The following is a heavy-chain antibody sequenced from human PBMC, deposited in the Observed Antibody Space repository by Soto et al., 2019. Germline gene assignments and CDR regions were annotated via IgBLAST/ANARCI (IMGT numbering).Heavy chain of an antibody. Sequence: GASLKISCKGSGYSFTSYWIGWVRPMPGKGLEWMGIIYPGDSDTRYSPSFQGQVTISADKSISTAYLQWSSLKASDTAMYYCAARASRGSDYFDYWGQGTLVTVSS. V-gene: IGHV5-51*01. CDR1: GYSFTSYW. CDR3: AARASRGSDYFDY. CDR2: IYPGDSDT. D-gene: IGHD2-21*01. J-gene: IGHJ4*02.